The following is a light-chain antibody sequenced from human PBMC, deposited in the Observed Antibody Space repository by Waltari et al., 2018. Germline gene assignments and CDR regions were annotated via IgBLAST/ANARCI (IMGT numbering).Light chain of an antibody. CDR2: LGS. CDR3: MQALQAET. V-gene: IGKV2-28*01. CDR1: VSLLYSDGTNY. J-gene: IGKJ2*01. Sequence: ILLTQSPLSLPLTPGEPASTSCRSRVSLLYSDGTNYLGWYLQKPGQSPQLLIYLGSKPAPGLPERFSGSGSGTDFTLKISRVPSEDVVIYYCMQALQAETFGHGTKLEIK.